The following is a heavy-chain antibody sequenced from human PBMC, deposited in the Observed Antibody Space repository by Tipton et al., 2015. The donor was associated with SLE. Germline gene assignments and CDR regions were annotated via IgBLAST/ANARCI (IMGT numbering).Heavy chain of an antibody. CDR2: IHKSGST. D-gene: IGHD3-22*01. V-gene: IGHV4-59*01. Sequence: TLSLTCTVSGGSISTYYWSWIRQSPGKGLEWIGYIHKSGSTHYHPSLRGRVTISVDASKNQFSLELISVTAADTAVYYCARYYYDSTGDCLFDSWGQGTLVTVSS. J-gene: IGHJ4*02. CDR1: GGSISTYY. CDR3: ARYYYDSTGDCLFDS.